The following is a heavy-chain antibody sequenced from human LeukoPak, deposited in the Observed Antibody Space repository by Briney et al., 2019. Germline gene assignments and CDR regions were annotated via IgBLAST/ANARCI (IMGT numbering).Heavy chain of an antibody. V-gene: IGHV3-15*01. CDR3: TTDGSRNPPWLGFDY. Sequence: GGSLGLSCAASGFTFSNAWMSWVRQAPGKGLEWVGRIKSKTDGGTTDYAAPVKGRFTISRDDSKNTLYLQMNSLKTEDTAVYYCTTDGSRNPPWLGFDYWGQGTLVTVSS. CDR2: IKSKTDGGTT. CDR1: GFTFSNAW. D-gene: IGHD6-19*01. J-gene: IGHJ4*02.